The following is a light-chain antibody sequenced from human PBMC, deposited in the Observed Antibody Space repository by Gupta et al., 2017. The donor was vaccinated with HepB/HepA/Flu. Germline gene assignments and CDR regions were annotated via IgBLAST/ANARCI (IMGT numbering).Light chain of an antibody. CDR1: QSLLHSNGYNY. CDR2: SGS. CDR3: MQARQTPRT. Sequence: DIVMTQSPLSLPVTPGEPASISCRSSQSLLHSNGYNYLDWYLQKPGQSPQLLIYSGSNRASGVPDRFSGSGSGTDFTLKISRVEAEDVGVYYCMQARQTPRTFGQGTKVEIK. J-gene: IGKJ1*01. V-gene: IGKV2-28*01.